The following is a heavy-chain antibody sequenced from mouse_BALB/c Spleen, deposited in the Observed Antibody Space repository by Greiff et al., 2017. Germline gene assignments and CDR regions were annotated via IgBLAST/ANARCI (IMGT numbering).Heavy chain of an antibody. CDR1: GFNIKDTY. Sequence: EVKVEESGAELVKPGASVKLSCTASGFNIKDTYMHWVKQRPEQGLEWIGRIDPANGNTKYDPKFQGKATITADTSSNTAYLQLSSLTSEDTAVYYCARRDYYAMDYWGQGTSVTVSS. V-gene: IGHV14-3*02. J-gene: IGHJ4*01. CDR3: ARRDYYAMDY. CDR2: IDPANGNT.